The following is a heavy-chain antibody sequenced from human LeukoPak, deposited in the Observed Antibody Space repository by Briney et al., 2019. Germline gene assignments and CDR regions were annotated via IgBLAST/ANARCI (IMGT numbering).Heavy chain of an antibody. V-gene: IGHV3-11*01. D-gene: IGHD2-8*01. Sequence: GGSLRLSCTVSGFTFSDHYMSWIRQAPGKGLEWISYISSGGGNVIYYADSVKGRFTISRDNSKSTLYLDMSNLRAEDTAVYYCAKDPNGDYVGAFDSWGPGTLVTVSS. CDR1: GFTFSDHY. J-gene: IGHJ3*01. CDR2: ISSGGGNVI. CDR3: AKDPNGDYVGAFDS.